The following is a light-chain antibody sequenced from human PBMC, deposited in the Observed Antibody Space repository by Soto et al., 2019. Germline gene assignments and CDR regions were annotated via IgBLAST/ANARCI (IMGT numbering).Light chain of an antibody. CDR2: TNS. V-gene: IGLV1-44*01. J-gene: IGLJ2*01. CDR3: AAWDNSLNGQV. Sequence: QSVLTQPPSASGTPGQRVTISCSGSSSNIGRNNVNWYQQLPGTAPKLLIDTNSQRPSGVPDRFSGSKSGTSASLAISGLQSEDEADYYCAAWDNSLNGQVFGGGTKLTVL. CDR1: SSNIGRNN.